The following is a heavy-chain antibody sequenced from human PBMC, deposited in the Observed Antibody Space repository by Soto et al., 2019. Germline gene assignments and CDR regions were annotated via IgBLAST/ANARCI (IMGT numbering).Heavy chain of an antibody. Sequence: QVQLVESGGGVVHPGGSLGLSCAASASIFKGHGMHWVRQAPGKGLEWVAIIRYDGSDEHYGDSVKGRFTISRDNSKNMLYLQMNSLRAEDTAVYYCARDGVGATTFFGFLDYWGQGTLVTVSS. V-gene: IGHV3-33*08. CDR1: ASIFKGHG. D-gene: IGHD1-26*01. CDR3: ARDGVGATTFFGFLDY. CDR2: IRYDGSDE. J-gene: IGHJ4*02.